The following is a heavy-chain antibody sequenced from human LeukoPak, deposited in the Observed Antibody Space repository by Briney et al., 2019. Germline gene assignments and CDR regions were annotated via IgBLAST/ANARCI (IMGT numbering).Heavy chain of an antibody. Sequence: GGSLRLSCVASGFTFSSYSMNWVRQAPGKGLEWVSYISSSSSTIYYADSVKGRFTISRDNAKNSLYLQMNSLRAEDTAVYYCARGGTIVVVTAINYWGQGTLATVSS. J-gene: IGHJ4*02. CDR3: ARGGTIVVVTAINY. V-gene: IGHV3-48*04. CDR2: ISSSSSTI. D-gene: IGHD2-21*02. CDR1: GFTFSSYS.